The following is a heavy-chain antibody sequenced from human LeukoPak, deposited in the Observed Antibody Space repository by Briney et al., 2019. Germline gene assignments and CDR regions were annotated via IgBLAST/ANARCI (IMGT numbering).Heavy chain of an antibody. CDR1: GFTFSCYA. Sequence: PGGSLRLSCAASGFTFSCYAMSWVRQAPGRGLEWVSAISGSGGSTYYADSVKGRFTISRDNSKNTLYLQMNSLRAEDTAVYYCAKEGYSYGLYYFDYWGQGTLVTVSS. J-gene: IGHJ4*02. CDR2: ISGSGGST. V-gene: IGHV3-23*01. D-gene: IGHD5-18*01. CDR3: AKEGYSYGLYYFDY.